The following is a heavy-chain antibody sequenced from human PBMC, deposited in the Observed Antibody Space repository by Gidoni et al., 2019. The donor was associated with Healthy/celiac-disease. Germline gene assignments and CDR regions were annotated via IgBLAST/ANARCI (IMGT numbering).Heavy chain of an antibody. Sequence: AVISYDGSNKYYADSVKGRFTISRDNSKNTLYLQMNSLRAEDTAVYYCAKDLGYYYGSGSTQDTYYGMDVWGQGTTVTVSS. D-gene: IGHD3-10*01. J-gene: IGHJ6*02. CDR2: ISYDGSNK. V-gene: IGHV3-30*18. CDR3: AKDLGYYYGSGSTQDTYYGMDV.